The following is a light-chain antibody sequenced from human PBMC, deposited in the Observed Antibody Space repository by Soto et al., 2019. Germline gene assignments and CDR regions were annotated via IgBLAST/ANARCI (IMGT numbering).Light chain of an antibody. V-gene: IGLV2-14*01. J-gene: IGLJ1*01. Sequence: ALTQPASVSGSPGQSITISCTGTSSDVGGYKYVSWYQQHPGKAPKLMIYDVSNRPSGVSNRFSGSKSGNTASLTISGLQAEDEADYYCSSYTSSSTLYVFGTGTKVTVL. CDR1: SSDVGGYKY. CDR3: SSYTSSSTLYV. CDR2: DVS.